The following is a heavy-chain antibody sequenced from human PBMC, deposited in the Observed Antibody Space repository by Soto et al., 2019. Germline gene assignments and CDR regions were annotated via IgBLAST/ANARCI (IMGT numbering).Heavy chain of an antibody. D-gene: IGHD2-15*01. CDR2: IKSKRDGGTT. J-gene: IGHJ4*02. Sequence: SGGSLRLSCAASGFIFSSAWMTWVRQAPGKGLEWVGRIKSKRDGGTTDYAAPVKGRFTISRDDSKNTLYLQMNSLKIEDTAVYYCTTTWELLLYFDNWGQGTLVTVSS. CDR3: TTTWELLLYFDN. CDR1: GFIFSSAW. V-gene: IGHV3-15*01.